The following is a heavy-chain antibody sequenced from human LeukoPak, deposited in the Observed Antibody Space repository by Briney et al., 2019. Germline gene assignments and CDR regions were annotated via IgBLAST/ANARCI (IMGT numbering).Heavy chain of an antibody. CDR3: ARADYDFWSGYYDY. CDR2: INPNSGGT. CDR1: GYTFTGYY. D-gene: IGHD3-3*01. V-gene: IGHV1-2*02. J-gene: IGHJ4*02. Sequence: VASVKVSCKASGYTFTGYYMHWVRQAPGQGLEWMGWINPNSGGTNYAQKFQGRVTMTRDTSISTAYMELSRLRSDDTAVYYCARADYDFWSGYYDYWGLGTLVTVSS.